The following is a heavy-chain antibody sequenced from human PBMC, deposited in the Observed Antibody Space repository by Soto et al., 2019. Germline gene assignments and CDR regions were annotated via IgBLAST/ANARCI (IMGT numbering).Heavy chain of an antibody. Sequence: QVQLVQSGAEVRKPGASVKVSCKASGYTFNRHYIQWVRQAPGQGLEWMGMIDPSGGDTNYAKKFQGRVTLTSDQSPSTVDMELSSLRSEDTAVYYCAKRRGVGLTRSSFDYWGPGTLVIVSS. CDR1: GYTFNRHY. CDR3: AKRRGVGLTRSSFDY. V-gene: IGHV1-46*02. CDR2: IDPSGGDT. D-gene: IGHD1-26*01. J-gene: IGHJ4*02.